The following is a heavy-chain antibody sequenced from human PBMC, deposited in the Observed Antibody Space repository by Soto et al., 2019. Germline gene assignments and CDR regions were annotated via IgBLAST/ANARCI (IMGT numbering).Heavy chain of an antibody. CDR1: GFTFSSYA. J-gene: IGHJ5*02. Sequence: PGGSLRLSCAASGFTFSSYAMHWVRQAPGKGLEWVAVISYDGSNKYYADSVKGRFTISRDNSKNTLYLQMNSLRAEDTAVYYCARENGDGRSGFDPWGQGTLVTVSS. CDR2: ISYDGSNK. D-gene: IGHD3-10*01. V-gene: IGHV3-30-3*01. CDR3: ARENGDGRSGFDP.